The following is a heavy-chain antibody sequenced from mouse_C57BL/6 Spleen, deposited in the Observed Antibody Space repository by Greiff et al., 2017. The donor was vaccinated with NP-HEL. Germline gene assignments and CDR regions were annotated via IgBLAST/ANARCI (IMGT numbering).Heavy chain of an antibody. CDR2: IYPGDGDT. CDR3: AREPFITTVVDAMDY. V-gene: IGHV1-82*01. D-gene: IGHD1-1*01. Sequence: VKLMESGPELVKPGASVKISCKASGYAFSSSWMNWVKQRPGKGLEWIGRIYPGDGDTNYNGKFKGKATLTADKSSSTAYMQLSSQTSEDSAVYFCAREPFITTVVDAMDYWGQGTSVTVSS. CDR1: GYAFSSSW. J-gene: IGHJ4*01.